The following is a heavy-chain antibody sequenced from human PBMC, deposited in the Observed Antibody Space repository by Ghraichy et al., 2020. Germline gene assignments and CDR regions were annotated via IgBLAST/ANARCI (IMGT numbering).Heavy chain of an antibody. V-gene: IGHV2-5*01. CDR1: GFSLSTSGVG. CDR3: AHISAETVNFDY. J-gene: IGHJ4*02. D-gene: IGHD4-11*01. Sequence: TLSLTLTCTFSGFSLSTSGVGVGWIRQPPGKALEWLALIYWNDDKRYSPSLKSRLTITKDTSKNQVVLTMTNMDPVDTATYYCAHISAETVNFDYWGQGTLVTVSS. CDR2: IYWNDDK.